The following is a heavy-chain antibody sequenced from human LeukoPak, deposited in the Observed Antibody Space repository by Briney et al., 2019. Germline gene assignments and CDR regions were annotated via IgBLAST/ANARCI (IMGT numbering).Heavy chain of an antibody. V-gene: IGHV4-59*11. Sequence: SETLFLTCTVSGGSISTHYWSWIRPPAGKGLEWDGNTHYSGNTHYNPSLKTRVTISVDPSKNQFSLILSSVTAADTALYYCARASGYGGNSIDYWGQGTLVTVSS. CDR2: THYSGNT. CDR3: ARASGYGGNSIDY. CDR1: GGSISTHY. D-gene: IGHD4-23*01. J-gene: IGHJ4*02.